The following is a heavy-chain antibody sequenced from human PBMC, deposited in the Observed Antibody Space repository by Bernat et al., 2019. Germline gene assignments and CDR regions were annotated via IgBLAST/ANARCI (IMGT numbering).Heavy chain of an antibody. J-gene: IGHJ4*02. CDR3: TTDVASSSWYLSPRDY. D-gene: IGHD6-13*01. CDR2: IKSKTDGETI. CDR1: GFIFSDAW. V-gene: IGHV3-15*01. Sequence: EVQLVESGGGLVKPGGCLRLSCAASGFIFSDAWMSWVRQAPGKGLEWVGRIKSKTDGETIDYAAPVKGRFTISRDDSKNTLYLQMNSLKTEDTAVYYCTTDVASSSWYLSPRDYWGQGTLVTVSS.